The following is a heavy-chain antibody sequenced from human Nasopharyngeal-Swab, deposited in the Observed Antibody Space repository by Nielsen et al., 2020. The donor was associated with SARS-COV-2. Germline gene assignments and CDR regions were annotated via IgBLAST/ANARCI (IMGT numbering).Heavy chain of an antibody. Sequence: ASVKVSCKASGYTFTSYYMHWVRQAPGQGLEWMGIINPSGGSTSYAQKFQGRVTMTRDTSTSTVYMELSSLRSEDPAVYYCARDRYLIPSAAGKDYWGQGTLVTVSS. J-gene: IGHJ4*02. CDR2: INPSGGST. V-gene: IGHV1-46*01. CDR1: GYTFTSYY. CDR3: ARDRYLIPSAAGKDY. D-gene: IGHD6-13*01.